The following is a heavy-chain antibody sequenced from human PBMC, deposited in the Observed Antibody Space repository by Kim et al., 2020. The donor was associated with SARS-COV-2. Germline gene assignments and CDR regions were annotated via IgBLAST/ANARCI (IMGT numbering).Heavy chain of an antibody. J-gene: IGHJ4*02. CDR2: AGSSR. V-gene: IGHV3-74*01. Sequence: AGSSRYYADSVKGRFTISRENAKNTLYLQMHRLRSEDTAVYYCGTVFEYWGQGTLVTVSS. CDR3: GTVFEY.